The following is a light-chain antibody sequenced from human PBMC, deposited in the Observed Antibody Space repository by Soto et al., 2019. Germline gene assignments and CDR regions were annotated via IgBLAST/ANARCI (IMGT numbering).Light chain of an antibody. Sequence: QSALTQPASVSGSPGQSITISCTGTSSDVGSYNLVSWYQQHPGKAPKLMIYEGSKRPSGVSNRFSGSKSGNTASLTISGLQAEDEADYYCSSYRTGGPFVFGTGTKLTVL. V-gene: IGLV2-14*02. CDR1: SSDVGSYNL. J-gene: IGLJ1*01. CDR3: SSYRTGGPFV. CDR2: EGS.